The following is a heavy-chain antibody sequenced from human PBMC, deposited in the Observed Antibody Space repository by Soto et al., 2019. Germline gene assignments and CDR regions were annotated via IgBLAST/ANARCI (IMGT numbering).Heavy chain of an antibody. V-gene: IGHV1-18*01. Sequence: ASVKVSCKASGYTFTSYGISWVRQAPGQGLEWMGWISAYNGNTNYAQKLQGRVTMTTDTSTSTAYMELRSLRSDDTAVYYCARDPAFSVTTAFDYWGQGTLVTVSS. CDR3: ARDPAFSVTTAFDY. J-gene: IGHJ4*02. D-gene: IGHD4-17*01. CDR1: GYTFTSYG. CDR2: ISAYNGNT.